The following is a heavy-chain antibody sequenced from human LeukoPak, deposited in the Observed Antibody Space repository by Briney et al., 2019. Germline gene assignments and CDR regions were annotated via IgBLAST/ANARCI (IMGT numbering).Heavy chain of an antibody. J-gene: IGHJ4*02. CDR1: GYTFTGYS. CDR3: ARDGTSTDDY. Sequence: ASVKVSCKASGYTFTGYSMHWVRQAPGQGLEWMGWISGNNDNPNYGQKFQGRFTVTTDSSTSTAYMELRNLRSDDTAVYYCARDGTSTDDYWGQGTLVTVSS. D-gene: IGHD2-2*01. V-gene: IGHV1-18*04. CDR2: ISGNNDNP.